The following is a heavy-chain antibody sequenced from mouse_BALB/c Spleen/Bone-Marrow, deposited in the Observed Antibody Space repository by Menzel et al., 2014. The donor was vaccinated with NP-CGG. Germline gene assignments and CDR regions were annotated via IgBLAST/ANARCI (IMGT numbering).Heavy chain of an antibody. CDR1: GFTFTDYY. V-gene: IGHV7-3*02. D-gene: IGHD2-2*01. CDR2: IRSKPNGYTT. J-gene: IGHJ3*01. Sequence: EVQLVESGGGLVQPGGSLRLSCATSGFTFTDYYMSWVRQPPGKALEWLGFIRSKPNGYTTEYSASVKGRFTISRDNSQSILYLQMNTLRAEDSATYYCARDEGLQRFAYWGQGTLVTVPA. CDR3: ARDEGLQRFAY.